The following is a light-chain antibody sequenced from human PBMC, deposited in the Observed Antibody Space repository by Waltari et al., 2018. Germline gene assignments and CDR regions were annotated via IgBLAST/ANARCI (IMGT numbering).Light chain of an antibody. CDR1: QSVLYSSNNKNY. CDR2: WAS. Sequence: DIVMTQSPDSLAVSLGERATINCKSSQSVLYSSNNKNYLAWYQQKPGQPPKLFIYWASPRDSGVPDRFSGSGAGTDFPLTISSLQAEDVAVYYCQQYYTTPITFGQGTRLEIK. CDR3: QQYYTTPIT. V-gene: IGKV4-1*01. J-gene: IGKJ5*01.